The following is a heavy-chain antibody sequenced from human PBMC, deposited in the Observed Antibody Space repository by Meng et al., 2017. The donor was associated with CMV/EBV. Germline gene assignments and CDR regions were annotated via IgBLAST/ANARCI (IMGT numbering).Heavy chain of an antibody. V-gene: IGHV3-15*01. CDR1: GFTFSNAW. J-gene: IGHJ4*02. CDR3: TTGGTSCSPFDY. Sequence: LSLTCAASGFTFSNAWMSWVRQAPGKGLEWVGRIKSKTDGGTTDYAASVKGRFTISRDDSKNTLYLQMNSLKTEDTAVYYCTTGGTSCSPFDYWGQGTLVTVSS. CDR2: IKSKTDGGTT. D-gene: IGHD2-2*01.